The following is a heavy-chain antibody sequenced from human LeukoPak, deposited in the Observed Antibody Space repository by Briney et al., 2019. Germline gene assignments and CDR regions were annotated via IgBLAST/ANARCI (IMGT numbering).Heavy chain of an antibody. D-gene: IGHD3-3*01. CDR3: ARDYDFWSGYYTNFYYYYYMDV. V-gene: IGHV1-18*01. Sequence: ASVKVSCKASGYTFTSYGISWVRQAPGQGLEWMGWISAYNGNTNYAQKLQGRVTMTTDTSTSTAYMELRSLRSDDTAVYYCARDYDFWSGYYTNFYYYYYMDVWGKGTTVTVSS. CDR1: GYTFTSYG. J-gene: IGHJ6*03. CDR2: ISAYNGNT.